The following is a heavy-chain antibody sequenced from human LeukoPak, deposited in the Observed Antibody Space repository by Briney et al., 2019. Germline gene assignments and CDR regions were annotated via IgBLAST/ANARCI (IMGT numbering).Heavy chain of an antibody. CDR2: ITGSSTT. CDR1: GFTFSSYS. V-gene: IGHV3-48*04. CDR3: ASDRVC. Sequence: PGGSLRLSCAASGFTFSSYSMNWVRQAPGKGLEWISYITGSSTTHYADSVKGRFTISRDNAKNSLYLQMNSLRAEDTAVYFCASDRVCWGQGTLVTVSS. J-gene: IGHJ4*02.